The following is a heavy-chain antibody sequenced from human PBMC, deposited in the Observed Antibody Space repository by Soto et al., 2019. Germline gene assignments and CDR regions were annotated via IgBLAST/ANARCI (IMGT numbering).Heavy chain of an antibody. Sequence: QITLNESGPTVVKPTETLTLTCTFSGFSLTTSGVGVGWVRQSPGKAPEWLAFIYWHDDKRYRTSLKSRLTITKDTSKNQVVLRMAKVDPADTATYYCAHRVLRAVFGLVTTTAIYFDFWGQGTPVVVSS. CDR1: GFSLTTSGVG. CDR3: AHRVLRAVFGLVTTTAIYFDF. D-gene: IGHD3-3*01. V-gene: IGHV2-5*01. CDR2: IYWHDDK. J-gene: IGHJ4*02.